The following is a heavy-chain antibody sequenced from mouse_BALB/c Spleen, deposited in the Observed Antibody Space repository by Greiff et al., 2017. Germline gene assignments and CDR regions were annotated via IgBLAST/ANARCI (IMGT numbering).Heavy chain of an antibody. J-gene: IGHJ2*01. D-gene: IGHD2-1*01. Sequence: QVQLQQSGAELAKPGASVKMSCKASGYTFTSYWMHWVKQRPGQGLEWIGYINPSTGYTEYNQKFKDKATLTADKSSSTAYMQLSSLTSEDSAVYYCAREGGNYYFDYWGQGTTLTVSS. CDR2: INPSTGYT. CDR3: AREGGNYYFDY. CDR1: GYTFTSYW. V-gene: IGHV1-7*01.